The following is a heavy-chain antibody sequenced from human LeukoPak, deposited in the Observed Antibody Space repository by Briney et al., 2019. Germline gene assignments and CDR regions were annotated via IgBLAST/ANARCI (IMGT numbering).Heavy chain of an antibody. V-gene: IGHV4-34*01. J-gene: IGHJ4*02. Sequence: PSETLSLTCAVYVGSFSDYSWSWIRQSPGKGLEWFGEITYSGSTNYNPSLKSRVTISIDTSKNQFSLKVTSLTAADTAVYYCARDQGGLWGQGTLVTVSS. CDR2: ITYSGST. D-gene: IGHD2-2*01. CDR1: VGSFSDYS. CDR3: ARDQGGL.